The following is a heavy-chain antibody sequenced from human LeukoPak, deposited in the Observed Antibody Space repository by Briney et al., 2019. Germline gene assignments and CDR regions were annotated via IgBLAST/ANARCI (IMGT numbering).Heavy chain of an antibody. CDR3: AREFTFGGVIGY. CDR2: INHSGST. V-gene: IGHV4-34*01. D-gene: IGHD3-16*01. CDR1: GGSFSVYD. Sequence: PSVTLSRTCAVYGGSFSVYDWSWIRQPPGKGLEWIGEINHSGSTNYNPSLKSRLTISVDTPKNQFSLKLSSVTAADTAVYYCAREFTFGGVIGYWGQGTLVTVSS. J-gene: IGHJ4*02.